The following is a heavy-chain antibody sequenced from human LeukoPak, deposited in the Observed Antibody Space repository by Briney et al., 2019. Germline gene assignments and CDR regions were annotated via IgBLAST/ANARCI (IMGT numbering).Heavy chain of an antibody. Sequence: SETLSLTCTVSGGSIGIYYLNWIRQPPGKGLEWIGEIHYSGSTNYNPSLKSRATISADTSTNQLSLKLSSVTAADTAVYYCTRGRDEYKGGNYWGQGTLVTVSS. CDR2: IHYSGST. J-gene: IGHJ4*02. D-gene: IGHD5-24*01. CDR1: GGSIGIYY. CDR3: TRGRDEYKGGNY. V-gene: IGHV4-34*01.